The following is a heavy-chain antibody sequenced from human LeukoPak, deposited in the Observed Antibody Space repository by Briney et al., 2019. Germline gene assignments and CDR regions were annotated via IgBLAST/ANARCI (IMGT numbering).Heavy chain of an antibody. CDR3: AREEVPMVRGGAFDI. CDR2: IYTSGST. V-gene: IGHV4-61*02. D-gene: IGHD3-10*01. J-gene: IGHJ3*02. CDR1: GGSISSNSYY. Sequence: PSETLSLTCTVSGGSISSNSYYWGWIRQPAGKGLEWIGRIYTSGSTNYSPSLKSRVTISADWSTNQFSLNLSSVTAADTAVYYCAREEVPMVRGGAFDIWGQGTMVSVSS.